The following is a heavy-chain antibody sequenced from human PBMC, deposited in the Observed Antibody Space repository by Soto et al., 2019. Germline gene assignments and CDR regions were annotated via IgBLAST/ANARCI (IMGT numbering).Heavy chain of an antibody. CDR3: AREGTYSFGANYYGLDV. CDR1: GFTVSSNY. CDR2: IYSGGTT. V-gene: IGHV3-53*01. D-gene: IGHD5-18*01. J-gene: IGHJ6*02. Sequence: GGSLRLSCAASGFTVSSNYMTWVRQAPGKGLEWVSVIYSGGTTYYADSVKGRFTFSRDNSKNTLYLHMNSLRAEDTAVYYCAREGTYSFGANYYGLDVWGPGTTVTVSS.